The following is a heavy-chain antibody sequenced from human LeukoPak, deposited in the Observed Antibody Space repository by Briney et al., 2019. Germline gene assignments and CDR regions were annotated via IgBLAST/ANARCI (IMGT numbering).Heavy chain of an antibody. CDR3: ARNSDYYDYSPQSV. J-gene: IGHJ4*02. CDR2: IGHDGAGK. V-gene: IGHV3-30*04. Sequence: GGSLRLSRAASGFTFSHYALHWVRQAPGKGLEWVALIGHDGAGKYYADSVKGRFLISRDNSKNMLFLQMNSLIIEDTAVYYCARNSDYYDYSPQSVWGQGTLVTVS. CDR1: GFTFSHYA. D-gene: IGHD3-22*01.